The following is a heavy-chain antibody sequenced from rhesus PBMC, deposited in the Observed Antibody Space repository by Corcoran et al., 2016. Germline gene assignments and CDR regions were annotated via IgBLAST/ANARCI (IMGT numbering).Heavy chain of an antibody. CDR1: GYSISSGYG. Sequence: QLQLQESGPGLVKPSETLSLTCAVSGYSISSGYGWSWIRQTPGKGLEWIGYISYSGSTSYNPSLTSRVTISRDTSKNQFSLKLSSVTAADTAVYYCARTTAAGRSRAEYFEFWGQGALVTVSS. V-gene: IGHV4-122*02. CDR3: ARTTAAGRSRAEYFEF. D-gene: IGHD6-25*01. CDR2: ISYSGST. J-gene: IGHJ1*01.